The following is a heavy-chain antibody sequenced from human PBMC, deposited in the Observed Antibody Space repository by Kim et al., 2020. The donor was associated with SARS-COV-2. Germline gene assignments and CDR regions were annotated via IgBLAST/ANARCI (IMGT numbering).Heavy chain of an antibody. CDR1: GFTFSSYC. CDR3: ARARHYLFDY. V-gene: IGHV3-48*03. Sequence: GGSLRLSCAASGFTFSSYCMNWVRQAPGKGLEWIAYINRIGSSKYYADSVKGGFTFSGDNAKHSLYLQMNSLRADDTADYYCARARHYLFDYRGQGTL. D-gene: IGHD1-26*01. J-gene: IGHJ4*02. CDR2: INRIGSSK.